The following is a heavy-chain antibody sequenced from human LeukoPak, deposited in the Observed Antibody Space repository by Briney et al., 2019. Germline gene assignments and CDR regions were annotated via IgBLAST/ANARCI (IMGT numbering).Heavy chain of an antibody. Sequence: GGSLRLSCAASGFTFSSYWMHWVRQAPGKGLVWVSRINTDGSSTSYADSVKGRFTISRDNSKNTLYLQMNSLRAEDTAVYYCARDGNGDYWDYWGQGTLVTVSS. CDR2: INTDGSST. CDR3: ARDGNGDYWDY. D-gene: IGHD4-17*01. J-gene: IGHJ4*02. CDR1: GFTFSSYW. V-gene: IGHV3-74*01.